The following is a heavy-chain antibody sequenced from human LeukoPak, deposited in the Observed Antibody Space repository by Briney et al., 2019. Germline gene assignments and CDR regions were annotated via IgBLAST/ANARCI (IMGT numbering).Heavy chain of an antibody. Sequence: AGGSLRLSCAASGFTFTTYWMHWVRQVPGKGLVWVARIKGDGSSTRHADSMKGRFTISRDNAKNTPYLQMNSLREDDSAVYYCVREGLECSGSSCQRAAFDYWGQGTLVTVSS. CDR2: IKGDGSST. D-gene: IGHD2-2*01. J-gene: IGHJ4*02. V-gene: IGHV3-74*01. CDR3: VREGLECSGSSCQRAAFDY. CDR1: GFTFTTYW.